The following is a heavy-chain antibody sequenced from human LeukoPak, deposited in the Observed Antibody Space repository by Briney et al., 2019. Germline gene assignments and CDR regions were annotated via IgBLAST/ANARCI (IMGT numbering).Heavy chain of an antibody. CDR2: IYTSGST. Sequence: PSETLSLTCTVSGGSISSGSYDWSWIRQPAGKGLEWIGRIYTSGSTSYNPSLKSRFTISVDTSKNQFSLKLSSVTAADTAVYYCAGLGYCSSTSCQQVDYWGQGTLVTVSS. CDR1: GGSISSGSYD. D-gene: IGHD2-2*01. CDR3: AGLGYCSSTSCQQVDY. V-gene: IGHV4-61*02. J-gene: IGHJ4*02.